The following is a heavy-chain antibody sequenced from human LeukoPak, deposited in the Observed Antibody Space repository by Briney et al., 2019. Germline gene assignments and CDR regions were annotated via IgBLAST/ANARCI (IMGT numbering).Heavy chain of an antibody. CDR3: ARERRSFDP. V-gene: IGHV1-18*01. CDR2: ISPHTGDI. J-gene: IGHJ5*02. D-gene: IGHD3-16*01. CDR1: GCTFSSHG. Sequence: ASVKVSCKASGCTFSSHGIIWVRQAPGQGLEWIAWISPHTGDIDYAQNLQGRVTVTTDTSTNTAYMELRSLRFDDTAVYYCARERRSFDPWGQGTLVTVSS.